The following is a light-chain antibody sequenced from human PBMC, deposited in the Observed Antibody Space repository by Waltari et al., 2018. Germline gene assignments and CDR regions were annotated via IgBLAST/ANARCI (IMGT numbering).Light chain of an antibody. CDR2: SNN. CDR3: AAWDDSLNGYV. CDR1: SSNIGSNT. J-gene: IGLJ1*01. V-gene: IGLV1-44*01. Sequence: QSVLTQPPSASGTPGQRVTISCSGSSSNIGSNTVNLYQQIPGTAPTLLVYSNNQRPSGVPDLFSSAKSGTSASLAISGLQSEDEADYYCAAWDDSLNGYVFGTGSKVTVL.